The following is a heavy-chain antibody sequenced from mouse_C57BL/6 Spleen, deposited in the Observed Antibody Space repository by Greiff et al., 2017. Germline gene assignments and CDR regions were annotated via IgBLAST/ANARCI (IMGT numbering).Heavy chain of an antibody. V-gene: IGHV1-82*01. Sequence: QAQLQQSGPELVKPGASVKISCKASGYAFSSSWMNWVKQRPGKGLEWIGRIYPGDGDTNYNGKSKGKATLTADKSSSTAYMQLSSLTSEDSAVYFCAKPSGTSGFAYWGQGTLVTVSA. CDR1: GYAFSSSW. CDR3: AKPSGTSGFAY. D-gene: IGHD4-1*01. CDR2: IYPGDGDT. J-gene: IGHJ3*01.